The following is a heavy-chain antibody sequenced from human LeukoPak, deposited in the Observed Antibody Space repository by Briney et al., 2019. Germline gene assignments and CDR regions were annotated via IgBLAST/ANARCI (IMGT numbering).Heavy chain of an antibody. CDR1: GGSISSRSYY. V-gene: IGHV4-39*01. CDR2: IHYRGST. D-gene: IGHD2-2*01. CDR3: ASLGEYCSSVSCYQYFDL. J-gene: IGHJ2*01. Sequence: PSETLSLTCTLSGGSISSRSYYWGWIRQPPGKGLEWIGTIHYRGSTFYNPSLKSRVTISVDTSKIQFSLKLSSVTASDTAVYYCASLGEYCSSVSCYQYFDLWGRGTLVTVSS.